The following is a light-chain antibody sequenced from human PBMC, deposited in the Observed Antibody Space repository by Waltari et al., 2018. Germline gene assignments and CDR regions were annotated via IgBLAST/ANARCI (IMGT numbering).Light chain of an antibody. V-gene: IGKV3-15*01. J-gene: IGKJ1*01. CDR2: GAS. Sequence: EIMMTQSPATLSVSPGDRATLSCRASQNIYTNLAWYQQKPGQTPRLLIYGASTRPTVIPDRCSGSGSGTQFTLTINSLQSEDFAVYYCQQYNSWLTWTFGQGTKVEIK. CDR3: QQYNSWLTWT. CDR1: QNIYTN.